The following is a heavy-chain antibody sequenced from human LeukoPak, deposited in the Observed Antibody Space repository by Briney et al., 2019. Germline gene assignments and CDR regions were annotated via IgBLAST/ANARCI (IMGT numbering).Heavy chain of an antibody. Sequence: SETLSLTCTASGGSISNYRWSWIRQPAGKGLEWIGQIHTSGSTNYNPPLKSRVTMSIDTPENQLSLTIRSVTAADTAVYYCARRDISSGWSFDYWGQGTLVTVSS. CDR2: IHTSGST. CDR1: GGSISNYR. CDR3: ARRDISSGWSFDY. V-gene: IGHV4-4*07. J-gene: IGHJ4*02. D-gene: IGHD6-19*01.